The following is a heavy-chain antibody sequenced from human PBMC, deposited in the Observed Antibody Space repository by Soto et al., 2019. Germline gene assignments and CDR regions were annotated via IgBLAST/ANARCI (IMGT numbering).Heavy chain of an antibody. Sequence: QVQLQESGPGLVKPSETLSLTCTVSGGSISSYYWSWIRQPPGKGLEWIGYIYYSPPTNYNPSLTSRVTISVDTSKNQFSLKLSSVTAADTAVYYCARRWGGTFDYWGQGTLVTVSS. CDR3: ARRWGGTFDY. V-gene: IGHV4-59*01. CDR1: GGSISSYY. J-gene: IGHJ4*02. D-gene: IGHD2-21*01. CDR2: IYYSPPT.